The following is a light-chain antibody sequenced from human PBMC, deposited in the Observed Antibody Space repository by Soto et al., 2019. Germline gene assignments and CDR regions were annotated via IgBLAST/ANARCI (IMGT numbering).Light chain of an antibody. CDR2: AAS. J-gene: IGKJ1*01. Sequence: DIQMTQSPSSLSASVGDRVTITCRASQSISSYLNWYQQKPGKAPKLLIYAASSLQSGVPSRFSGSGSGTEFSLTISSLQSEDSAVYYCQEYNNWPPWTFGQGTKVDIK. CDR1: QSISSY. CDR3: QEYNNWPPWT. V-gene: IGKV1-39*01.